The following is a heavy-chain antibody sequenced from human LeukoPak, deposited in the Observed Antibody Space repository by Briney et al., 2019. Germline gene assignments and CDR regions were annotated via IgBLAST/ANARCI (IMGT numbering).Heavy chain of an antibody. V-gene: IGHV3-21*04. CDR2: ISSSSSYI. Sequence: PGGSLRLSCAASGFTFSSYTMNWVRQAPGKGLDWVSSISSSSSYIHYADSVKGRFTISRDNAKNSLYLQMNSLRAEDTAVYYCARGVVGGDALWYFDLWGRGTLVTVSS. CDR3: ARGVVGGDALWYFDL. CDR1: GFTFSSYT. D-gene: IGHD2-15*01. J-gene: IGHJ2*01.